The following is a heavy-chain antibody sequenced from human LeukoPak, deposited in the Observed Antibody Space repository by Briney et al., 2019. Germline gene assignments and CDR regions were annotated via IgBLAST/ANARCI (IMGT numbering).Heavy chain of an antibody. J-gene: IGHJ4*02. D-gene: IGHD4-11*01. CDR2: ISDYNGNT. CDR1: GYTFTSYG. CDR3: ARGLVAVTTRGGYFDY. Sequence: GASVKVSCKASGYTFTSYGISWVRQAPGQGLEWMGWISDYNGNTNYAQKLQGRVTMTTDTSTSTAYMELRSLRSDDTAVYYCARGLVAVTTRGGYFDYWGQGTLVTVSS. V-gene: IGHV1-18*01.